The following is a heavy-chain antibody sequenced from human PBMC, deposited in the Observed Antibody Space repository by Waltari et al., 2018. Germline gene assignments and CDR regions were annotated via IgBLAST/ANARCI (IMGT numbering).Heavy chain of an antibody. CDR1: GFTVGSNP. J-gene: IGHJ4*02. D-gene: IGHD5-12*01. Sequence: EVQLVEPGGGLIQRGGSLRLSCAASGFTVGSNPMTWVRQAPGKGLEAVSLIYGADITSYADSVKGRFTVSRDNSKNTLFLQMNSLRVDDTAVYFCAKQHSAYDYFFDYWGQGTLVTVSS. V-gene: IGHV3-53*01. CDR3: AKQHSAYDYFFDY. CDR2: IYGADIT.